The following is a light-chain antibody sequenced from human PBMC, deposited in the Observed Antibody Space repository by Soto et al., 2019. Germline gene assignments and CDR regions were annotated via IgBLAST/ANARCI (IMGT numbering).Light chain of an antibody. Sequence: EVVLTQSPGTLSLSPGERATLSCRASQAVSSSYLAWYQQKPGQAPRLLIYGASSRATGIPDRFSGSGSGTDFTLTVNRLEPEDFAVYYCQQYVVSPLTFGGGTKVEIK. CDR2: GAS. CDR3: QQYVVSPLT. CDR1: QAVSSSY. V-gene: IGKV3-20*01. J-gene: IGKJ4*01.